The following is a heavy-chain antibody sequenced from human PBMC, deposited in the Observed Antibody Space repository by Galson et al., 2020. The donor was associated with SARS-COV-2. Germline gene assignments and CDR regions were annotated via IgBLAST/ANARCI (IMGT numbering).Heavy chain of an antibody. J-gene: IGHJ3*02. CDR3: AKMGDVFDFRGGYSALDI. Sequence: GGSLRLSCAVSGFNFNNYGMHWVRQTPGKGLEWVAVISYAGSKRFYGDFVKGRFTLYRDNSKNTVYLQMNSLRVEDTAVYHCAKMGDVFDFRGGYSALDIWGQGTTVTVSS. D-gene: IGHD3-3*01. V-gene: IGHV3-30*18. CDR2: ISYAGSKR. CDR1: GFNFNNYG.